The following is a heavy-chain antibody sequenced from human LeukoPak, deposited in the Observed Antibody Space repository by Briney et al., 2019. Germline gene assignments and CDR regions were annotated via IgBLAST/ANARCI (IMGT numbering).Heavy chain of an antibody. V-gene: IGHV3-53*01. CDR3: ARDSGDGDPTDY. CDR1: DFTVSSKY. Sequence: GGSLRLSCAASDFTVSSKYMSWVRQAPGKGLEWVSVIDSGGSTYYADSEKGRFTISRDKSRNTLYLQMNSLRAEDTAVYYRARDSGDGDPTDYWGQGTLVTVSS. D-gene: IGHD4-17*01. CDR2: IDSGGST. J-gene: IGHJ4*02.